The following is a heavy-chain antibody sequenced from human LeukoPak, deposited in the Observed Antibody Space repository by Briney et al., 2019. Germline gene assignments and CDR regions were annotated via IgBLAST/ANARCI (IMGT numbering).Heavy chain of an antibody. CDR2: ISYDGSNK. V-gene: IGHV3-30-3*01. CDR1: GFTFSSYA. D-gene: IGHD5-12*01. CDR3: AKGEYSGYDEDDY. J-gene: IGHJ4*02. Sequence: PGGSLRLSCAASGFTFSSYAMHWVRQAPGKGLEWVAVISYDGSNKYYADSVKGRFTISRDNSKNTLYLQMNSLRAEDTAVYYCAKGEYSGYDEDDYWGQGTLVTVSS.